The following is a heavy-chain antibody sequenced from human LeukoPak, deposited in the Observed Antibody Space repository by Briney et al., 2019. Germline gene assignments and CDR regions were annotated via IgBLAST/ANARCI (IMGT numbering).Heavy chain of an antibody. CDR3: ARGVRPGSKAEYFQH. CDR2: ISYDGNNK. Sequence: GGSLRLSCAASGFNFNTYALDWVRQGPGKGLEWLAVISYDGNNKYYADSVKGRFTISRDNSMNTLYLQMNTLRAEDTAVYYCARGVRPGSKAEYFQHWGQGTLVTLSS. CDR1: GFNFNTYA. D-gene: IGHD3-10*01. V-gene: IGHV3-30-3*01. J-gene: IGHJ1*01.